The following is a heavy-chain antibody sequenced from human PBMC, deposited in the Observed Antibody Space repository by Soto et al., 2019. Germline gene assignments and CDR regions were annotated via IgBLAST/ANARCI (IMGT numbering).Heavy chain of an antibody. CDR2: IYYSGST. CDR3: ATAAKHLYDSSVFDSFAI. D-gene: IGHD3-22*01. CDR1: GGSISSYY. J-gene: IGHJ3*02. Sequence: SETLSLTYTGSGGSISSYYWSWIRQPPGKELEWSGYIYYSGSTNYNPSLKSRFTISLDTSKNQVSLKLSSVTAADTAVYYCATAAKHLYDSSVFDSFAILGQGTMVT. V-gene: IGHV4-59*01.